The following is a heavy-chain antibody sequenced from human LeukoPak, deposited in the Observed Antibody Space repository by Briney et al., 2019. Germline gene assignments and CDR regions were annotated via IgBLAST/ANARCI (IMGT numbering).Heavy chain of an antibody. D-gene: IGHD3-10*01. CDR2: INHSGSN. J-gene: IGHJ5*02. Sequence: PSVTLSLTCAVYGGSFSGYYWSWIRQPPGKGLEWIGEINHSGSNNYNPSLKSRVAISVDTSKNQFSLKLSSVTAADTAVYYCARSIIMVRGVLPWGQGTPVTVSS. CDR3: ARSIIMVRGVLP. V-gene: IGHV4-34*01. CDR1: GGSFSGYY.